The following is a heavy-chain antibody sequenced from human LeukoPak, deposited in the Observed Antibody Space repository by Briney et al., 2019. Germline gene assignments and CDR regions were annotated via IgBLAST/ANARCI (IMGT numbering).Heavy chain of an antibody. CDR3: ARSRVWGDSRWAFDY. J-gene: IGHJ4*02. Sequence: GDSLKISCQGSGYSFSSFWVGWVRQTPGKGLAWMGVVYPDDSAARYSPSFQGQITFSADKSLDTAYLQWSSLRASDTGIYFCARSRVWGDSRWAFDYWGQGTPVTVSS. D-gene: IGHD3-16*01. CDR1: GYSFSSFW. CDR2: VYPDDSAA. V-gene: IGHV5-51*01.